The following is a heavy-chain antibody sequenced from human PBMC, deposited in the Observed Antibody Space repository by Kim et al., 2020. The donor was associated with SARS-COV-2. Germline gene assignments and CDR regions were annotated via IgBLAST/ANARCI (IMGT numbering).Heavy chain of an antibody. J-gene: IGHJ4*02. CDR1: GISFSDYG. V-gene: IGHV3-23*01. Sequence: GGSLRLSCAASGISFSDYGMSWVRQAPGMGLEWVSGISASGSNTYYADSVTGRFTISRDNSKNTLYLQINSLRAEDTAVYYCAKHRSGFYSPADYWGQGTLVTVSS. D-gene: IGHD3-22*01. CDR3: AKHRSGFYSPADY. CDR2: ISASGSNT.